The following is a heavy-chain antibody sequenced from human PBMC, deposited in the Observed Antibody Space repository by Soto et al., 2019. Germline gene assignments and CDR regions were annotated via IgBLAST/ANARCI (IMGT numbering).Heavy chain of an antibody. CDR2: INHSGST. V-gene: IGHV4-34*01. CDR1: GGSFSGYY. D-gene: IGHD6-13*01. Sequence: PSETLSLTCTVYGGSFSGYYWSWIRQPPGKGLEWIGEINHSGSTNYNPSLKSRVTISVDTSKNQFSLKLSSVTAADTAVYYCARGVAAAGTPEGFDPWGQGTLVTVSS. CDR3: ARGVAAAGTPEGFDP. J-gene: IGHJ5*02.